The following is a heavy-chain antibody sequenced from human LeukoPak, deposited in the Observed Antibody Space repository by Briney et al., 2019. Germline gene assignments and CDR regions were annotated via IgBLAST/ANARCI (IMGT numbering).Heavy chain of an antibody. Sequence: GGSLRLSCAASGFTFSSYGMHWVRQAPGKGLEWVALIWFDGSNKYCADSVKGRFTISRDNSKNTLYLQMNSLRAEDTAVYYCARGVGDSSGYYYYFDYWGQGTLVTVSS. V-gene: IGHV3-33*01. J-gene: IGHJ4*02. CDR1: GFTFSSYG. CDR3: ARGVGDSSGYYYYFDY. D-gene: IGHD3-22*01. CDR2: IWFDGSNK.